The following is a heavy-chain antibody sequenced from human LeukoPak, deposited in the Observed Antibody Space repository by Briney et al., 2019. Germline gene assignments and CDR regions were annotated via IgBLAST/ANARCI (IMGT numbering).Heavy chain of an antibody. J-gene: IGHJ4*02. D-gene: IGHD3-10*01. V-gene: IGHV3-30*02. CDR1: GFTFSSYG. CDR3: AKDSTFRGTTYYFDY. Sequence: GGSLRLSRAASGFTFSSYGMHWVRQAPGKGLEGVAFIRYDGSNKYYADSVKGRFTISRDNSKNTLYLQMNSLRAEDTAVYYCAKDSTFRGTTYYFDYWGQGTLVTVSS. CDR2: IRYDGSNK.